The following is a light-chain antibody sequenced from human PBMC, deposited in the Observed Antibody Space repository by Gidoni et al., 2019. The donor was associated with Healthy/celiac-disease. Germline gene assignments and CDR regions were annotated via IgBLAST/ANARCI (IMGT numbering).Light chain of an antibody. J-gene: IGKJ2*01. CDR3: QQYNNWPPYT. Sequence: EIVMTQAPATLSVSPGERATLSCRARKSVSSNLAWYQQQPGQAPRLLIYGASTRATGIPARFSGSGSATAFTLTISSLPSEDFSVYYCQQYNNWPPYTFGQGTKLEIK. CDR2: GAS. V-gene: IGKV3-15*01. CDR1: KSVSSN.